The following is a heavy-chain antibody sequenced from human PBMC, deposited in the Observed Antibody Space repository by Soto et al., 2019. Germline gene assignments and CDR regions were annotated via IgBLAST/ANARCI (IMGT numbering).Heavy chain of an antibody. CDR2: ISAYNGST. CDR3: ARDAYSGSYYDGYYYYGMDV. V-gene: IGHV1-18*01. Sequence: ASVKVSCKASGYTFTSYGISWVRQAPGQGLEWMGWISAYNGSTNYAQKLQGRVTMTTDTSTSTAYMELRSLRSDDTAVYYCARDAYSGSYYDGYYYYGMDVWGQGTTVTVSS. D-gene: IGHD1-26*01. CDR1: GYTFTSYG. J-gene: IGHJ6*02.